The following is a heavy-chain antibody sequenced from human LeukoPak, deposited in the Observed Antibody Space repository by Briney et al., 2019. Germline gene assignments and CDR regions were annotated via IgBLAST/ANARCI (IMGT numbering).Heavy chain of an antibody. CDR2: INPNLGTT. Sequence: ASVKVSCQASGYTFTSYYMHWVRQAPGQGLEWMAWINPNLGTTSYAQKFQGRVTLTRDTSISTVYMELNRLGSDDTAVYYCSRGLGAQGRKDFDNWGQGTLVTVSS. J-gene: IGHJ4*02. V-gene: IGHV1-2*02. D-gene: IGHD1-26*01. CDR1: GYTFTSYY. CDR3: SRGLGAQGRKDFDN.